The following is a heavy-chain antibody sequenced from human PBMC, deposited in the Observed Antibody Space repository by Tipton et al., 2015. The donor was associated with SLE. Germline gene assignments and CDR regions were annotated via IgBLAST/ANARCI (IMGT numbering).Heavy chain of an antibody. CDR3: ARGGGDFWSGPDAFDI. CDR2: IYYSGST. J-gene: IGHJ3*02. D-gene: IGHD3-3*01. V-gene: IGHV4-59*11. CDR1: GGSISSHY. Sequence: TLSLTCTVSGGSISSHYWSWIRQPPGKGLEWIGYIYYSGSTNYNPSLKSRVAISVDPSKNQFSLRLTSVTAADTAVYYCARGGGDFWSGPDAFDIWGQGTMVPVSS.